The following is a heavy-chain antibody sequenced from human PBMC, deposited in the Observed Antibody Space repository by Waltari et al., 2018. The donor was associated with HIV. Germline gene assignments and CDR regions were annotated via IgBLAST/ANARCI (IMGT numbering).Heavy chain of an antibody. D-gene: IGHD3-22*01. Sequence: EVQLVESGGGLVKPGGSLRLSCAASGLTFRNAWMSWVRRAPGKGLEWVGRIKSGAEGGTTDYAAAVKGRFTISRDDSKHTLYLQMDSLKTEDTAVYYCTTLWYSYDSTDYWGQGTLVTVSS. CDR3: TTLWYSYDSTDY. CDR1: GLTFRNAW. V-gene: IGHV3-15*01. J-gene: IGHJ4*02. CDR2: IKSGAEGGTT.